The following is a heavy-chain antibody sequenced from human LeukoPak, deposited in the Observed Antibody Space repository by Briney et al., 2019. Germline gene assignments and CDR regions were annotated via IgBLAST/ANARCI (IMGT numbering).Heavy chain of an antibody. Sequence: GGSLRLSCAASGFTVSSNYMSWVRQAPGKVLEWVSVIYSGGSTYYADSVKGRFTISRDNSKNTLYLQMNSLRAEDTAVYYCAREPYDSSGYYYYWGQGTLVTVSS. CDR2: IYSGGST. D-gene: IGHD3-22*01. V-gene: IGHV3-66*01. J-gene: IGHJ4*02. CDR1: GFTVSSNY. CDR3: AREPYDSSGYYYY.